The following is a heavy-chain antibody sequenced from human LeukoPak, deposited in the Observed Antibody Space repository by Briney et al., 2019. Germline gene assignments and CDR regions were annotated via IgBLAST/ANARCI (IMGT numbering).Heavy chain of an antibody. CDR2: IYHSGST. CDR3: ARNYYGSGSPSFDL. V-gene: IGHV4-30-2*01. CDR1: GGSISSGGYS. J-gene: IGHJ5*02. Sequence: PSQTLSLTCAVSGGSISSGGYSWSWIRQPPGKGLEWIGYIYHSGSTYYNPSLKSRVTISVDRSKNQFSLKLSSVTAADTAVYYCARNYYGSGSPSFDLWGQGTLVTVSS. D-gene: IGHD3-10*01.